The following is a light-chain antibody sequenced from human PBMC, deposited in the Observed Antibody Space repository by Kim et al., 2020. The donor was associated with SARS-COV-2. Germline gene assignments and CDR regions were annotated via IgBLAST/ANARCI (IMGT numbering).Light chain of an antibody. V-gene: IGKV3-15*01. CDR1: QSVSSN. Sequence: VSPGERATLSCRASQSVSSNLAWYQQKPGQAPRLLIYGASTRATGIPASFSGSGSGTEFTLTISSLQSEDFAVYYCQQYNNWPGTFGQGTKVEIK. J-gene: IGKJ1*01. CDR2: GAS. CDR3: QQYNNWPGT.